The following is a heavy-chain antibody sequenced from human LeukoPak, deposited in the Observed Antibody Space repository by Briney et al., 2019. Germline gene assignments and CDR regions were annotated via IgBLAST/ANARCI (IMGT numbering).Heavy chain of an antibody. CDR2: ISSSSSYI. J-gene: IGHJ4*02. V-gene: IGHV3-21*01. D-gene: IGHD3-22*01. CDR1: GFTFSSYS. Sequence: PGGSLRLSCAASGFTFSSYSMNWVRQAPGKGLEWVSSISSSSSYIYYADSVKGRFTISRDNAKNSLYLQMNSLRAGDTAVYYCARALSQYYYDSSGYLDYWGQGTLVTVSS. CDR3: ARALSQYYYDSSGYLDY.